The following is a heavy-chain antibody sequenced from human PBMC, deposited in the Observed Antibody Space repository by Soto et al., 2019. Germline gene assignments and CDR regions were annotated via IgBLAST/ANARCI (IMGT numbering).Heavy chain of an antibody. D-gene: IGHD2-15*01. V-gene: IGHV3-23*01. Sequence: PGGSLRLSCAASGFTFSSYAMSWVRQAPGKGLEWVSAISGSGGSTYYADSVKGRFTISRDNSKNTLYLQMNSLRAEDTAVYYCATTTLVVKSTHFDYWGQGTLVTVS. CDR2: ISGSGGST. J-gene: IGHJ4*02. CDR1: GFTFSSYA. CDR3: ATTTLVVKSTHFDY.